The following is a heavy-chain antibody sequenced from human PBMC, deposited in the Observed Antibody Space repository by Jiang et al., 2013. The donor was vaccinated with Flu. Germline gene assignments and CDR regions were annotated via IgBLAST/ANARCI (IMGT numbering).Heavy chain of an antibody. CDR3: AEGGVLAYFDY. CDR2: IYYSGST. Sequence: GSGLVKPSETLSLTCTVSGGSISSYYWSWIRQPPGKGLEWIGYIYYSGSTNYNPSLKSRVTISVDTSKNQFSLKLSSVTAADTAVYYCAEGGVLAYFDYVGPGNPGHRLL. CDR1: GGSISSYY. J-gene: IGHJ4*02. V-gene: IGHV4-59*01. D-gene: IGHD4/OR15-4a*01.